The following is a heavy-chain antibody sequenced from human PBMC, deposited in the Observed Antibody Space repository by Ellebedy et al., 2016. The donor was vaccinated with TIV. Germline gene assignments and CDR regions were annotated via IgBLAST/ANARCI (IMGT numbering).Heavy chain of an antibody. D-gene: IGHD5-12*01. CDR3: ARDPYSGSDFFGSFDP. V-gene: IGHV4-59*01. CDR1: GGSISSYY. CDR2: IYYSGST. J-gene: IGHJ5*02. Sequence: MPSETLSLTCTVSGGSISSYYWSWIRQPPGKGLEWIGYIYYSGSTNYNPSLKSRVTISVDTSKNQFSLKLSSVTAADTAVYYCARDPYSGSDFFGSFDPWGQGTLVTVSS.